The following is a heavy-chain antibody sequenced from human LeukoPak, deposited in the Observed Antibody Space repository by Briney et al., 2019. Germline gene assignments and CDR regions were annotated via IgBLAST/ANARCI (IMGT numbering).Heavy chain of an antibody. D-gene: IGHD3-16*01. Sequence: SETLSLTCTVSGGSISSYYWSWIRKPPGKGLEWIGDIYYIGSTNYNPSLKSRVTISVDTSKKQFSLKLSSVTAADTAVYYCATLGDDYWGQGTLVTVSS. V-gene: IGHV4-59*08. CDR3: ATLGDDY. CDR1: GGSISSYY. CDR2: IYYIGST. J-gene: IGHJ4*02.